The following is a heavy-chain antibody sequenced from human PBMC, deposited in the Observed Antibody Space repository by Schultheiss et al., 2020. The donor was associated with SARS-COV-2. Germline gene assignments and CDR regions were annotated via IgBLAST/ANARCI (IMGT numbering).Heavy chain of an antibody. CDR1: GFTFSAYA. CDR2: ISYDGTNK. Sequence: GESLKISCAASGFTFSAYALHWVRQSPGKGLEWLAVISYDGTNKYYADSVKGRFTISRDNSKNTLYLQMNSLRAEDTAVYYCASDILHRYDFWRGCDYWGQGTLVTVSS. D-gene: IGHD3-3*01. V-gene: IGHV3-30*04. CDR3: ASDILHRYDFWRGCDY. J-gene: IGHJ4*02.